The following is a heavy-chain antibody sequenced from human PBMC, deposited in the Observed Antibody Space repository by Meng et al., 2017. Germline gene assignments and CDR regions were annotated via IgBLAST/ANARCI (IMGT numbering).Heavy chain of an antibody. Sequence: GESLKISCAASGFTFSSYAMSWVRQAPGKGLEWVSGISDSGGNTYYADSVKGRFTISRDNSKNTLYLQMNSLRAEDTAVYYCAKGSTVTLTGWFDPWGQGTQVTVSS. J-gene: IGHJ5*02. CDR3: AKGSTVTLTGWFDP. CDR1: GFTFSSYA. V-gene: IGHV3-23*01. D-gene: IGHD4-17*01. CDR2: ISDSGGNT.